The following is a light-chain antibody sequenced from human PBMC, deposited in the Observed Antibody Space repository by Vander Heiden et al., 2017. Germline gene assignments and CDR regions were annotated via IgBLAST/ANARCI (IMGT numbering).Light chain of an antibody. Sequence: QPVLTQSSSASASLGSSVKLTCTLSSGHSSYIIAWHQQQPGKAPRYLMKLEGSGSYNRGGGVPDRFSGSSSGADRYLTIANLQSEDEADYYCETWDSNVVFGGGTKLTVL. J-gene: IGLJ2*01. CDR2: LEGSGSY. CDR3: ETWDSNVV. CDR1: SGHSSYI. V-gene: IGLV4-60*03.